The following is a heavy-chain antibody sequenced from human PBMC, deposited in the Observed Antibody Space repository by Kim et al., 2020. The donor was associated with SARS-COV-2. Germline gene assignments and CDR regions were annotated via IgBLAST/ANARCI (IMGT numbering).Heavy chain of an antibody. D-gene: IGHD6-19*01. CDR3: ARVGGAGTGYSSGWIDY. Sequence: VKGRFTISRDNSKNTLYLQMNSLRAEDTAVYYCARVGGAGTGYSSGWIDYWGQGTLVTVSS. J-gene: IGHJ4*02. V-gene: IGHV3-30*07.